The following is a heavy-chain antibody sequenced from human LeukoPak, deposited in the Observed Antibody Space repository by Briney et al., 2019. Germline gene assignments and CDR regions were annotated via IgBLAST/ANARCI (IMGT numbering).Heavy chain of an antibody. J-gene: IGHJ4*02. V-gene: IGHV1-46*01. CDR2: INPSGGST. CDR3: ARDGLEYYYDSSGYYFSDY. D-gene: IGHD3-22*01. CDR1: GYTFTSYY. Sequence: ASVKVSCKASGYTFTSYYMHWVRQAPGQGLEWMGIINPSGGSTSYAQKFQGRVTMTRDTSTSTVYMELSSLRSEDTAVYYCARDGLEYYYDSSGYYFSDYWGQGTLVTVSS.